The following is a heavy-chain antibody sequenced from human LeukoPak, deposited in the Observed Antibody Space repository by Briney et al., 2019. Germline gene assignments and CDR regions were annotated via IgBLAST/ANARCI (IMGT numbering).Heavy chain of an antibody. V-gene: IGHV4-39*07. Sequence: SETLSLTCTVSGGSISSSSYYWGWIRQPPGKGLEWIGSIYYSGSTYYNPSLKSRVTISVDTSKNQFSLKLSSVTAADTAVYYCARGMIPLYYFDYWGQGTLVTVSS. CDR2: IYYSGST. J-gene: IGHJ4*02. CDR1: GGSISSSSYY. CDR3: ARGMIPLYYFDY. D-gene: IGHD3-22*01.